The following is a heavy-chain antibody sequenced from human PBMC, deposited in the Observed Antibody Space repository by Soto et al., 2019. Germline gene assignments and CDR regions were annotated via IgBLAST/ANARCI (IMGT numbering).Heavy chain of an antibody. Sequence: GESLRISFTGFGYTFTTFWISWVRQMPGKGLEWMGRIDPRDSYVTYSPSFEGHVTISADKSISTAYLQWGSLKASDTAMYYCARIYCTTTTCDSWFDPWGQGTLVTVSS. V-gene: IGHV5-10-1*01. CDR1: GYTFTTFW. J-gene: IGHJ5*02. D-gene: IGHD2-2*01. CDR3: ARIYCTTTTCDSWFDP. CDR2: IDPRDSYV.